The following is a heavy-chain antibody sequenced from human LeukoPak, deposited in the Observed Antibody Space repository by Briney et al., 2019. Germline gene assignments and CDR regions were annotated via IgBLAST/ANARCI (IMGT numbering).Heavy chain of an antibody. CDR1: GYTVTSYD. D-gene: IGHD6-6*01. J-gene: IGHJ4*02. Sequence: ASVKVSCKASGYTVTSYDINWVRQATGQGLEWMGWMNPNSGNTGYAQKFQGRVTITRNTSISTAYMELSSLRSEDTAVYYCARGCGSSSACGYWGQGTLVTVSS. CDR3: ARGCGSSSACGY. V-gene: IGHV1-8*03. CDR2: MNPNSGNT.